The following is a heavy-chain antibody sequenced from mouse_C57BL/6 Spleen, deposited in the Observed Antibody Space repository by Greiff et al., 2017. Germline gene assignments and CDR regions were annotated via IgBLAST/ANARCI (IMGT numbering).Heavy chain of an antibody. D-gene: IGHD6-1*01. J-gene: IGHJ1*03. CDR1: GFTFSDYY. CDR2: INYDGSST. Sequence: EVQLQQSEGGLVQPGSSMKLSCTASGFTFSDYYMAWVRQVPEKGLEWVANINYDGSSTYYLDSLKSRFIISGYNAKNILYLQMRSLKSEYTATDYCARVALSSWYFDVWGTGTTVTVSS. CDR3: ARVALSSWYFDV. V-gene: IGHV5-16*01.